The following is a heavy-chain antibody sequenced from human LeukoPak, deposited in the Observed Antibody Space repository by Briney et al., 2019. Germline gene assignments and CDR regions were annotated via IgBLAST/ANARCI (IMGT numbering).Heavy chain of an antibody. CDR2: IKQDGSEK. Sequence: GGSLRLSCAASGFTFSSYWMSWVRQAPGKGLEWVANIKQDGSEKYYVDSVKGRFTISRDNAKNSLYLQMNSLRAEDTAVYYCARVRMTTVTSDAFDIWGQGTMVTVSS. J-gene: IGHJ3*02. V-gene: IGHV3-7*01. CDR1: GFTFSSYW. CDR3: ARVRMTTVTSDAFDI. D-gene: IGHD4-17*01.